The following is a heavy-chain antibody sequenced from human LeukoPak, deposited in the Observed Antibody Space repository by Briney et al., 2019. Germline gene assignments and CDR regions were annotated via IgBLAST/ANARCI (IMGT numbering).Heavy chain of an antibody. CDR1: GFIFSTYS. CDR2: ISSSTSYI. V-gene: IGHV3-21*04. Sequence: GGSLRLSCAASGFIFSTYSMNWVRQAPGKGLEWVSSISSSTSYIYYADSVKGRFTISRDNAKNSLFLQLNSLRADDTAVYYCARVDTRIWNYYYMDVWGKGTTVTVSS. J-gene: IGHJ6*03. D-gene: IGHD3-3*01. CDR3: ARVDTRIWNYYYMDV.